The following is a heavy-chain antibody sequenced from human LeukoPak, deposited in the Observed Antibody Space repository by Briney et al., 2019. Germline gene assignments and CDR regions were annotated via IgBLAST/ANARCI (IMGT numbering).Heavy chain of an antibody. CDR2: IRGDGGDT. CDR3: ARDRVLGSGSSDY. V-gene: IGHV3-74*01. CDR1: GFTFSNYW. Sequence: AGSLRLSCTVSGFTFSNYWMHWVRQAPGKGLVWVSRIRGDGGDTNYADSVKGRFTVSRDNAKNTLYLQMNSLTTEDTAVYFCARDRVLGSGSSDYWGQGTLVTVSS. D-gene: IGHD3-10*01. J-gene: IGHJ4*02.